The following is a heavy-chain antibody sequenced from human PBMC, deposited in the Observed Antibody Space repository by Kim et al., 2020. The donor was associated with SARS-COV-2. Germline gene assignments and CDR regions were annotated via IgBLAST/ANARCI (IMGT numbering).Heavy chain of an antibody. CDR3: ARGITMVRGVIDY. CDR2: IYYSGST. J-gene: IGHJ4*02. D-gene: IGHD3-10*01. CDR1: GGSISSSSYY. Sequence: SETLSLTCTVSGGSISSSSYYWGWIRQPPGKGLEWIGSIYYSGSTYYNPSLKSRVTISVDTSKNQFSLKLSSVTAADTAVYYCARGITMVRGVIDYWGQG. V-gene: IGHV4-39*01.